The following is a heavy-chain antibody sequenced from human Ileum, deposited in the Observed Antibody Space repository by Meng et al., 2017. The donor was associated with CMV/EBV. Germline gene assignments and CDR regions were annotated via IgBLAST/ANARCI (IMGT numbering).Heavy chain of an antibody. CDR3: ASNGYFSLDY. CDR1: GGSFKGHAC. D-gene: IGHD3-22*01. J-gene: IGHJ4*02. Sequence: LSVAVPGGSFKGHACWSWVRRPPGKGLEWIGETKHSGTATYNPSLKSRVTMSLDESKNDFSLRLTSVTAADTAVYYCASNGYFSLDYWSQGTLVTVSS. V-gene: IGHV4-4*02. CDR2: TKHSGTA.